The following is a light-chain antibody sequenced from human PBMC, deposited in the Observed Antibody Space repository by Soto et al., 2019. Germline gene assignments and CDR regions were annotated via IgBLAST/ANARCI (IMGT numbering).Light chain of an antibody. CDR1: SSNIGAGYD. J-gene: IGLJ2*01. Sequence: QSVLTQPPSVSGAPGQRGTISCTGSSSNIGAGYDVHWYQQLPGTAPKLLIYGNSNRPSGVPDRFSGSKSGTSASLAITWLXXXXXXXYYCQSYDSSLSGHVVFGGGTKVTVX. V-gene: IGLV1-40*01. CDR2: GNS. CDR3: QSYDSSLSGHVV.